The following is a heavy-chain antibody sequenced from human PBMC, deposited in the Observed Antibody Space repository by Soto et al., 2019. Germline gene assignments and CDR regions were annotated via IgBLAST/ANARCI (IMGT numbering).Heavy chain of an antibody. D-gene: IGHD2-2*01. CDR3: ARRDIVLVPAANIDY. V-gene: IGHV3-23*01. CDR1: GFTFSNYA. J-gene: IGHJ4*02. Sequence: GGSLRLSCAASGFTFSNYAVTWVRQAPGKGLEWVSTISGSGGSTYYADSVKGRFTISRDNSKNTLYLQMNSLRAEDTAVYYCARRDIVLVPAANIDYWGQGTLVTVSS. CDR2: ISGSGGST.